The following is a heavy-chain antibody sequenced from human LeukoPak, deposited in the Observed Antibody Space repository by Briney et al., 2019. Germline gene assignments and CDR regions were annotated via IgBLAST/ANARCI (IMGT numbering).Heavy chain of an antibody. Sequence: ASVKVSCKTSGYTFSGYYMHWVRQAPGQGLEWMGWINPNRGGTNYVEKFQGRVTMTRDTSISTAYMELSRLRSDDTAVYYCASVPTASSYDFWSGYIYFFAYWGQASLATVSS. CDR2: INPNRGGT. J-gene: IGHJ4*02. CDR1: GYTFSGYY. D-gene: IGHD3-3*01. CDR3: ASVPTASSYDFWSGYIYFFAY. V-gene: IGHV1-2*02.